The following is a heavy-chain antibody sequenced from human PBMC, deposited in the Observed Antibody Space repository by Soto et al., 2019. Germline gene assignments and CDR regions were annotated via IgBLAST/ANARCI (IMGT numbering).Heavy chain of an antibody. V-gene: IGHV4-34*01. Sequence: SDTLSLTCAVYGGSFSGYYWSWIRQPPGKGLEWIGEINHSGSTNYYPSLKSRVTISVDTSKNHFSLKLISLTSADTAVYYCARGLGGVTAAGNSSVDFDYWGQGTLVTVSS. CDR3: ARGLGGVTAAGNSSVDFDY. J-gene: IGHJ4*02. CDR2: INHSGST. D-gene: IGHD6-13*01. CDR1: GGSFSGYY.